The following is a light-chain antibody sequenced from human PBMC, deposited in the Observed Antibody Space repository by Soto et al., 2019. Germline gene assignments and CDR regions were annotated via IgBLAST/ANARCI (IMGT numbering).Light chain of an antibody. Sequence: EIVLTQSPATLSLSPRERATLSCRASQSVSSYLAWYQQKPGQAPRLLIYDASNRATGIPARFSGSGSGTDFTLTISSQEPEDFAVYYCQQRSNWPPYTFGQGTKLEIK. V-gene: IGKV3-11*01. CDR3: QQRSNWPPYT. CDR2: DAS. J-gene: IGKJ2*01. CDR1: QSVSSY.